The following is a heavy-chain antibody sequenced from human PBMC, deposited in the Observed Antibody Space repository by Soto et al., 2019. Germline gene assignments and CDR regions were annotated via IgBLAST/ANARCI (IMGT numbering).Heavy chain of an antibody. D-gene: IGHD1-26*01. Sequence: SETLSLTCTVSGGSISSYYWGWIRQPPGKGLEWIGYIYYSGSTNYNPSLKSRVTISVDTSKNQFSLKLSSVTAADTAVYYCARDSGEVGATSDWFDPWGQGTLVTGSS. CDR3: ARDSGEVGATSDWFDP. V-gene: IGHV4-59*01. J-gene: IGHJ5*02. CDR1: GGSISSYY. CDR2: IYYSGST.